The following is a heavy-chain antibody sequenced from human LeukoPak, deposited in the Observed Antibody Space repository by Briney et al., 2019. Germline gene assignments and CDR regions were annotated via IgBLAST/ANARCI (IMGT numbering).Heavy chain of an antibody. V-gene: IGHV3-48*03. CDR3: AKESYGYYYYMDV. J-gene: IGHJ6*03. CDR1: GFTFSSYE. CDR2: ISSSGSTI. D-gene: IGHD3-10*01. Sequence: GGSLRLSCAGSGFTFSSYEMNWVRQAPGKGLEWVSYISSSGSTIYYADSVKGRFTISRDNAKNSLYLQMNSLRAEDTAVYYCAKESYGYYYYMDVWGKGTTVTISS.